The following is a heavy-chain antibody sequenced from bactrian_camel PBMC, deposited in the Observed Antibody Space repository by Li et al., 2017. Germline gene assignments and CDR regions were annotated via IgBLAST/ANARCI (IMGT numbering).Heavy chain of an antibody. V-gene: IGHV3S40*01. D-gene: IGHD4*01. Sequence: DVQLVESGGGLVPPGGSLTLSCVASGFTFLAYGMSWVRQAPGKEREGLAAISTGDGSTFYNDAVKDRFTIFQDNAKNTVYLQMSSLRPEDTAMYYCAADSVLCGADYDDGTPVWGQGTQVTVS. CDR1: GFTFLAYG. CDR3: AADSVLCGADYDDGTPV. J-gene: IGHJ4*01. CDR2: ISTGDGST.